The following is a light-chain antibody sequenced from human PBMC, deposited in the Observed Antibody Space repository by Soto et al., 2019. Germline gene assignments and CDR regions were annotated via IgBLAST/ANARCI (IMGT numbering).Light chain of an antibody. CDR2: GNT. J-gene: IGLJ1*01. V-gene: IGLV1-47*02. CDR1: SSNIGRNY. CDR3: AAWDDSLRGYV. Sequence: SVLSQPPSASGTPGQRVTLSCSGSSSNIGRNYIYWYQQLPGTAPKLLLYGNTQRPSGVPDRFSGSKSGTSVSLAISGLRSEDEADYYCAAWDDSLRGYVFGTGTKLTVL.